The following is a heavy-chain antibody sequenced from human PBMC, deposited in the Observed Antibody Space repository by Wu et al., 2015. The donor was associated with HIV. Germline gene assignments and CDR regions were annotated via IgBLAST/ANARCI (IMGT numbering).Heavy chain of an antibody. D-gene: IGHD3-22*01. CDR1: GGSFKTYA. CDR3: ATDRSDKRLFGSEGEEAFYYHYVDV. Sequence: QVQLMQSGAEVKKPGSSVKVSCKAFGGSFKTYALTWVRQAPGQGLEWMGGIIPIAGTAHYAQKFQGRVTITADESTSTVYMEISSLKYDDTAVYYCATDRSDKRLFGSEGEEAFYYHYVDVWGKGTTVTVAS. V-gene: IGHV1-69*12. J-gene: IGHJ6*03. CDR2: IIPIAGTA.